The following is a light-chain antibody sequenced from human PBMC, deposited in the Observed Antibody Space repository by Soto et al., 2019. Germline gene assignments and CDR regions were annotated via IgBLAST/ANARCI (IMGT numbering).Light chain of an antibody. CDR3: QQSYNTPPWT. Sequence: DIQMTQSPSTLSASVGDRVTIACRTSQSITTYLNWYQQKPGQAPKLLIYAASTLQSGVPSRFSGSGSGTDFTLTISSLQPEDFATYYCQQSYNTPPWTFGQGTKVDI. J-gene: IGKJ1*01. CDR2: AAS. CDR1: QSITTY. V-gene: IGKV1-39*01.